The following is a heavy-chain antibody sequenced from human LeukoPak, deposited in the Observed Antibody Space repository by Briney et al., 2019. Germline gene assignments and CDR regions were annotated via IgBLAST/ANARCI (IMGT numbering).Heavy chain of an antibody. CDR2: FDPEDGET. V-gene: IGHV1-24*01. CDR3: ATEPYCSGGSCYYRGAFDI. J-gene: IGHJ3*02. D-gene: IGHD2-15*01. CDR1: GYTLTELC. Sequence: SSVTVSCKVSGYTLTELCMHWVRQAPGKGLEWVGGFDPEDGETIYAQKVQGRVTMTEDTSTDTAYMELSSLRSEDTAVYYCATEPYCSGGSCYYRGAFDIWGQGTMVTVSS.